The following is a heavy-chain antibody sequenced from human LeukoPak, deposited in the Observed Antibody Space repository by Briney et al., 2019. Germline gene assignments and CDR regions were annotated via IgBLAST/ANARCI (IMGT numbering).Heavy chain of an antibody. D-gene: IGHD1-26*01. CDR1: GGSISSYY. CDR3: ARDVGGATYFDY. Sequence: SKTLSLTCTVSGGSISSYYWSWIRQPPGKGLEWIGHIYYSGNTNYNPSLKSRVTISVDTSKNQFSLKLSSVTAADTAAYYCARDVGGATYFDYWGQGTLVTVSS. CDR2: IYYSGNT. V-gene: IGHV4-59*01. J-gene: IGHJ4*02.